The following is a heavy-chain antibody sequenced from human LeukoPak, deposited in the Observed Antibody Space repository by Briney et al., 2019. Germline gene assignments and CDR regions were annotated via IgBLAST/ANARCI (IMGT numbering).Heavy chain of an antibody. D-gene: IGHD6-13*01. CDR1: GYTFSSYG. CDR3: ARAGHSSSWSPYYFDY. CDR2: ISTYNGNT. Sequence: ASVKVSCKASGYTFSSYGISWVRQAPGLGLEWMGWISTYNGNTNYAQNLQGRVTMTRDMSTSTVYMELSSLRSEDTAVYYCARAGHSSSWSPYYFDYWGQGTLVTVSS. V-gene: IGHV1-18*04. J-gene: IGHJ4*02.